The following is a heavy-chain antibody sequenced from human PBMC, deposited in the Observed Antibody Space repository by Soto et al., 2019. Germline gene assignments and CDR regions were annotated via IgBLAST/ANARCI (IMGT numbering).Heavy chain of an antibody. D-gene: IGHD3-22*01. CDR3: AKDEGYYDSSGYALDY. Sequence: PGGSLRLSCAASGFTFSSYGMHWVRQAPGKGLEWVAVISYDGSNKYYADSVKGRFTISRDNSKNTLYLQMNSLRAEDTAVYYCAKDEGYYDSSGYALDYWGQGTLVTVSS. V-gene: IGHV3-30*18. CDR2: ISYDGSNK. J-gene: IGHJ4*02. CDR1: GFTFSSYG.